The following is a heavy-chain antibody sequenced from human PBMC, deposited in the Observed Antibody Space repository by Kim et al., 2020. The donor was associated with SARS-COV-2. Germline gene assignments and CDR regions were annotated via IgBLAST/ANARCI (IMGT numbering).Heavy chain of an antibody. Sequence: ASVKVSCKASGYTFTSYGISWVRQAPGQGLEWLGWISAYNGNTNYAQKLQGRVTMTTDTSTSTAYMELRSLRSDDTAVYYCARDHYLWGQWLVPDYYYYYGMDVWGQGTTVTVSS. D-gene: IGHD6-19*01. CDR3: ARDHYLWGQWLVPDYYYYYGMDV. CDR1: GYTFTSYG. V-gene: IGHV1-18*01. CDR2: ISAYNGNT. J-gene: IGHJ6*02.